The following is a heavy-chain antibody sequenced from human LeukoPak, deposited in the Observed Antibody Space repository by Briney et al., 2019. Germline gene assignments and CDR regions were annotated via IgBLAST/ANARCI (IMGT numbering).Heavy chain of an antibody. CDR1: GFTFSSYG. CDR2: IWYDGSNK. Sequence: GGSLRLSCAASGFTFSSYGMHWVRQAPGKGLEWVAVIWYDGSNKYHADSVKGRFTISRDNSKNTLYLQMNSLRAEDTAVYYCAKDLGGGYGIFDYWGQGTLITVSS. V-gene: IGHV3-33*06. D-gene: IGHD5-12*01. CDR3: AKDLGGGYGIFDY. J-gene: IGHJ4*02.